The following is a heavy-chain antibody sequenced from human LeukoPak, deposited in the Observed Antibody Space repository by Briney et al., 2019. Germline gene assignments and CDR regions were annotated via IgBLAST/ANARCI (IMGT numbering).Heavy chain of an antibody. V-gene: IGHV3-21*01. D-gene: IGHD4-11*01. CDR3: ARADYSSPRFFDY. J-gene: IGHJ4*02. CDR1: GFTFDDYG. CDR2: ISSSGSYI. Sequence: GGSPRLSCAASGFTFDDYGMTWVRQAPGKGLEWVSSISSSGSYIYYADSVEGRFTISKDNAKNSLYLQMDSLRAEDTALYYCARADYSSPRFFDYWGQGTLVTVSS.